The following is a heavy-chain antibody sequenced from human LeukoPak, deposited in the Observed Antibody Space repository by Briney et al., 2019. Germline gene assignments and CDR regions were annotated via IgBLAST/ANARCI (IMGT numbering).Heavy chain of an antibody. CDR3: ARDSSYYDILTGYYYYFDY. J-gene: IGHJ4*02. CDR2: ISAYNGNT. V-gene: IGHV1-18*01. Sequence: ASVKVSCKASGYTFTNYGISWVRQAPGQGLEWMGWISAYNGNTNYAQKLQGRVTMTTDTSTSTAYMELRSLRSDDTAVYYCARDSSYYDILTGYYYYFDYWGQGTLVTVSS. D-gene: IGHD3-9*01. CDR1: GYTFTNYG.